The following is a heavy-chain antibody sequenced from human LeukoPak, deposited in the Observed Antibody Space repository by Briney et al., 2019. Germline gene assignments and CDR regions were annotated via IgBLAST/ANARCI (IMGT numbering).Heavy chain of an antibody. D-gene: IGHD3-22*01. Sequence: SQTLSLTCTVSGGSIISGDYYWSWIRQPPGKGLEWIAYMYYSGSTYYNPSLKSRVTMSADTSKNQLSLKLSSVTAADTAVYYCARPYYYDSRIDPWGQGILVTVPS. J-gene: IGHJ5*02. V-gene: IGHV4-30-4*01. CDR2: MYYSGST. CDR1: GGSIISGDYY. CDR3: ARPYYYDSRIDP.